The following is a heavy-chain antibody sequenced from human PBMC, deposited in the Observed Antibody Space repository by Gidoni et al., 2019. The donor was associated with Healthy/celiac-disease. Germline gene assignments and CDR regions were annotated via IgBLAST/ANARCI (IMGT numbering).Heavy chain of an antibody. CDR3: ARENRPYYYGSGSYYKPTYYYYGMDV. D-gene: IGHD3-10*01. CDR1: GGSVSGDY. CDR2: SNHSGST. Sequence: QVQLQQWGAGLLKPSETLCRICAVYGGSVSGDYWSWIRQPPGKVLEWIGDSNHSGSTNDNPSLKCRVTISGDTSKNQSSLKLSSVTAADTAVYYCARENRPYYYGSGSYYKPTYYYYGMDVWGQGTTVTVSS. V-gene: IGHV4-34*01. J-gene: IGHJ6*02.